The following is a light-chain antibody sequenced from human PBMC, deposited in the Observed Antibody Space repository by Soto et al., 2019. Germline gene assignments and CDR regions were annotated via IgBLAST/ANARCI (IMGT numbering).Light chain of an antibody. J-gene: IGKJ2*01. CDR2: GAS. CDR1: QSVSSSY. V-gene: IGKV3-20*01. CDR3: QQYGSSQGYT. Sequence: EIVLTQSPGTLSLSPGERATLSCRASQSVSSSYLAWYQQKPGQAPRLLIYGASSRATGIPDRFSGSGSGTDFILTISRLEPEDFAVYYCQQYGSSQGYTFGQGTKLEIK.